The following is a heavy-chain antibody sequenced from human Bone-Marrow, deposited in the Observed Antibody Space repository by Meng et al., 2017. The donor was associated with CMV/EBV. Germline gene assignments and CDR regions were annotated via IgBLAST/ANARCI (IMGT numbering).Heavy chain of an antibody. CDR2: IYPGDSDT. Sequence: KVSCKGSGYSFTSYWIGWVRQMPGKGLEWMGIIYPGDSDTRYSPSFQGQVTISADKSISTAYLQWSSLKASDTAMYYCARSTGYCSGGSCSEPGDYWGQGTLVTVPS. D-gene: IGHD2-15*01. J-gene: IGHJ4*02. V-gene: IGHV5-51*01. CDR3: ARSTGYCSGGSCSEPGDY. CDR1: GYSFTSYW.